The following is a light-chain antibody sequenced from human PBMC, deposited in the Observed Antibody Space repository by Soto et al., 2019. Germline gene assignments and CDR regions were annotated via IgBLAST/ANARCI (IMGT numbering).Light chain of an antibody. CDR1: SSNIGAGYD. J-gene: IGLJ2*01. CDR2: GNS. V-gene: IGLV1-40*01. Sequence: QSVLKQPPSVSGAPGHRVTISCTGRSSNIGAGYDVHWYQQLPGTTPKLLIYGNSNRPSGVPDRFSGSKSGTSASLAITGLQAEDEADYYCQSYDSSLSDGVFGGGTKLTVL. CDR3: QSYDSSLSDGV.